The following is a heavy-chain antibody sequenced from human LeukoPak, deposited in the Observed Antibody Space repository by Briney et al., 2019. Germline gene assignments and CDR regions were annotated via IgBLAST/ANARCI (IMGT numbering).Heavy chain of an antibody. CDR1: GVSFDDYY. D-gene: IGHD4-17*01. CDR2: INHSGYT. J-gene: IGHJ4*02. CDR3: TRMTTGYDY. Sequence: PSETLSLTCAVSGVSFDDYYWAWVRQPPGKGLEWIGEINHSGYTNDSPSLKSRVTLSIDTSRKQFSLNLRSVTVADAVTYYCTRMTTGYDYWGQGTLVSVSS. V-gene: IGHV4-34*01.